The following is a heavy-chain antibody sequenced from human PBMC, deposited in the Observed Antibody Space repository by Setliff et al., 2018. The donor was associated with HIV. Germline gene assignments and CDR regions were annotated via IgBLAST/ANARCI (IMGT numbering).Heavy chain of an antibody. CDR2: IHTSGST. CDR3: AREAGTI. J-gene: IGHJ4*02. D-gene: IGHD1-1*01. CDR1: GASISSYY. V-gene: IGHV4-4*08. Sequence: SETLSLTCSVSGASISSYYWSWIRQPPGKGLEWIGYIHTSGSTNYNPSLKSRVTISVDTSKNQFSLKLSSVTAADTAVYYCAREAGTIWGQGTLVTVSS.